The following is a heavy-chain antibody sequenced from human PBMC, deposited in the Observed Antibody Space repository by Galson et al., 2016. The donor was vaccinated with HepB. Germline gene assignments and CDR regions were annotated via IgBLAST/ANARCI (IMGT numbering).Heavy chain of an antibody. D-gene: IGHD2-21*02. V-gene: IGHV3-23*01. CDR1: GFSFSSYW. Sequence: SLRLSCAASGFSFSSYWMSWVRQVPGKGLEWVSGIRGSGTTYYADSVKGRVTISRDNSKNTVYLQMNSLKDEDTATYYCVAEEFVHCGGGCSFWGQGTLVTVSS. CDR3: VAEEFVHCGGGCSF. CDR2: IRGSGTT. J-gene: IGHJ4*02.